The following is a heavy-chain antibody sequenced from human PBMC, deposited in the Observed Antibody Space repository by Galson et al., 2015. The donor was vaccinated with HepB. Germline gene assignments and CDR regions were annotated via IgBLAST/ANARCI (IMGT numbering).Heavy chain of an antibody. CDR3: VRTVPTIRNNMDYFDY. CDR1: DYTFSSYG. V-gene: IGHV1-18*01. J-gene: IGHJ4*02. D-gene: IGHD1-1*01. Sequence: SVKVSCKASDYTFSSYGISWVRQAPGQGLEWMGWISGYNGDTNYVQKLQGRVTMTTDTSTSTAYMELRSLRSDDTALYCCVRTVPTIRNNMDYFDYWGQGTLVTVSS. CDR2: ISGYNGDT.